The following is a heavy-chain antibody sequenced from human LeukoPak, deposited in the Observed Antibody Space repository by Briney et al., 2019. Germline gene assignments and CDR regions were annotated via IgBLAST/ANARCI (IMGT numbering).Heavy chain of an antibody. J-gene: IGHJ4*02. CDR2: IKLDGSEK. D-gene: IGHD3-22*01. CDR1: GFTFGKYW. CDR3: ASAPYYDSSGYYY. Sequence: GGSLRLSCVASGFTFGKYWMSWVRQAPGKGLEWVANIKLDGSEKNYVDSVKGRFTISRDNAKNSLYLQMNSLRAEDTAVYYCASAPYYDSSGYYYWGQGTLVTVSS. V-gene: IGHV3-7*01.